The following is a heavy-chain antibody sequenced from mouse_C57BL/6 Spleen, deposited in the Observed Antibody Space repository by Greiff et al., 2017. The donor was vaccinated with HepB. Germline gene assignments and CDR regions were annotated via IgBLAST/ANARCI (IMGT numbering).Heavy chain of an antibody. CDR3: ARGCYYYCSRNDVDY. V-gene: IGHV1-82*01. CDR2: IYPGDGDT. Sequence: QVQLKESGPELVKPGASVKISCKASGYAFSSSWMNWVKQRPGKGLEWIGRIYPGDGDTNYNGKFKGKATLTADKSYSTAYMQLSSLTTEDSAVYFCARGCYYYCSRNDVDYWGQGTTLTVSS. D-gene: IGHD1-1*01. J-gene: IGHJ2*01. CDR1: GYAFSSSW.